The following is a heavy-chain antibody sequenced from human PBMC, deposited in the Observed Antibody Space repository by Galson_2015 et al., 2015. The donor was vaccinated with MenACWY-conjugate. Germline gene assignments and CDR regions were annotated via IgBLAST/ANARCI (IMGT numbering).Heavy chain of an antibody. CDR1: GFTFSNAW. V-gene: IGHV3-15*01. CDR2: IKSKTDGGTA. CDR3: TTEAGRITMIVVVS. J-gene: IGHJ4*02. D-gene: IGHD3-22*01. Sequence: PRLSCAASGFTFSNAWLSWVRPAPGKGLAWVGRIKSKTDGGTADYAAPVKGRFTISRDDSKNTLYLQMNSLKTEDTAVYYCTTEAGRITMIVVVSWGQGTLVTVSS.